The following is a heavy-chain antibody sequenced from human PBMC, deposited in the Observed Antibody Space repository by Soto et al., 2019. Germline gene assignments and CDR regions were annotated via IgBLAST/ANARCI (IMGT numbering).Heavy chain of an antibody. CDR1: GFAFGTYW. J-gene: IGHJ4*02. Sequence: EVQLVESGGGLVQPGGSLRLSCAASGFAFGTYWMSWVRQAPGKGPEWVANIKEDGSEKYYVDSVKGRFTISRDNAKNSLDLQMNSLRAEDTAVYYCARDGKDWGGQLPAPFDYWGQGTLVSVSS. CDR2: IKEDGSEK. D-gene: IGHD3-16*01. V-gene: IGHV3-7*01. CDR3: ARDGKDWGGQLPAPFDY.